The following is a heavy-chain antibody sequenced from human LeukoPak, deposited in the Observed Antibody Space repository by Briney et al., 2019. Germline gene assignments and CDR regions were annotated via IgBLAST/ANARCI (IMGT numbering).Heavy chain of an antibody. CDR3: ARRRGIAATDY. CDR1: GGSISSYY. J-gene: IGHJ4*02. CDR2: IYYSGST. Sequence: SETLSLTCTVSGGSISSYYWSWIRQPPGKGLEWIGSIYYSGSTYYNPSLKSRVTISVDTSKNQFSLKLSSVTAADTAVYYCARRRGIAATDYWGQGTLVTVSS. V-gene: IGHV4-59*05. D-gene: IGHD6-13*01.